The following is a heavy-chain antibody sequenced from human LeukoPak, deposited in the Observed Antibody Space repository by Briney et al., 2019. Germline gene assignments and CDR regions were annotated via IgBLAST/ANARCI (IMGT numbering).Heavy chain of an antibody. J-gene: IGHJ4*02. CDR2: ITTSDGNT. CDR1: GFTFSSYT. D-gene: IGHD7-27*01. CDR3: AKDGGLWVSAHWGDS. Sequence: GGSLRLSCAASGFTFSSYTMSWVRQAPGKGLEWVSTITTSDGNTYYADSVKGRFTVSRDNSKNTLFLQMNSLRAEDTAVYYCAKDGGLWVSAHWGDSWGRGTLVTASS. V-gene: IGHV3-23*01.